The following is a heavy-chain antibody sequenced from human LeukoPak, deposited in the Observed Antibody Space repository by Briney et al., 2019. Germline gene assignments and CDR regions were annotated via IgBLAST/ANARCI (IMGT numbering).Heavy chain of an antibody. CDR2: ISGSGGST. V-gene: IGHV3-23*01. Sequence: QSGGSLRLSCAASGFTFSSYAMSWVRQAPGKGLEWVSAISGSGGSTYYADSVKGRFTISRDNSKNTLYLQMNSLRAEDTAVYYCAKQGGDIVVVVAATPNGLIDYWGQGTLVTVSS. CDR3: AKQGGDIVVVVAATPNGLIDY. CDR1: GFTFSSYA. J-gene: IGHJ4*02. D-gene: IGHD2-15*01.